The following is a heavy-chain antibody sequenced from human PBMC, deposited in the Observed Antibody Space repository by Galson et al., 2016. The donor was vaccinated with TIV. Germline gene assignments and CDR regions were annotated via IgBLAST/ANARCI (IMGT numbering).Heavy chain of an antibody. CDR1: GASISSGANY. CDR3: AREAYCDLERCHNWFDP. J-gene: IGHJ5*02. Sequence: TLSLTCTVSGASISSGANYWTWIRQHPVKGLECIGFIYYSGNTYYNPSLKSRLTMSVDTSENQFSLRLTSVTAADTAVYYCAREAYCDLERCHNWFDPWGQGTLVTVSS. D-gene: IGHD2-21*01. V-gene: IGHV4-31*03. CDR2: IYYSGNT.